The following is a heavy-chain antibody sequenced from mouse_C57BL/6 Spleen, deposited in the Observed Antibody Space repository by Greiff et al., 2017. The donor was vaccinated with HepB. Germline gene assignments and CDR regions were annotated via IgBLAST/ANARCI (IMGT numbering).Heavy chain of an antibody. V-gene: IGHV1-55*01. D-gene: IGHD2-4*01. CDR2: IYPGSGST. CDR3: ARKGYYDYTCFDY. CDR1: GYTFTSYW. J-gene: IGHJ2*01. Sequence: VQLQQPGAELVKPGASVKMSCKASGYTFTSYWITWVKQRPGQGLEWIGDIYPGSGSTNYNEKFKSKATLTVDTSSSTAYMQLSSLTSEDSAVYYCARKGYYDYTCFDYWGQGTTLTVSS.